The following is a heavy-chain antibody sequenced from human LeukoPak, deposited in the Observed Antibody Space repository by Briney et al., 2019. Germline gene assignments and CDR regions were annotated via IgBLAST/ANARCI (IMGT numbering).Heavy chain of an antibody. J-gene: IGHJ4*02. CDR1: GGSISSYY. Sequence: SETLSLTCTVSGGSISSYYWSWIRQPPGKGLEWIGYIYYSGSTNYNPSLKSRVTISVDTSQNQFSLKLSSVTAADTAVYYCARELGSLIDYWGQGALVTVSS. CDR2: IYYSGST. V-gene: IGHV4-59*01. CDR3: ARELGSLIDY.